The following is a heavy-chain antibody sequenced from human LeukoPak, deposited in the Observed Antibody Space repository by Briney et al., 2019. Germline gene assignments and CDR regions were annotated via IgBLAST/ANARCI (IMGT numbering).Heavy chain of an antibody. Sequence: SETLSLTCAVSGDSISSGGYSWSWIRQPPGKGLEWIGYIYHSGSTYYNPSLKSRVTISVDRSKNQFSLKLSSVTAADTAVYYCAREYYYDSSGYPLGGAFDIWGQGTMVTVSS. J-gene: IGHJ3*02. V-gene: IGHV4-30-2*01. CDR2: IYHSGST. D-gene: IGHD3-22*01. CDR1: GDSISSGGYS. CDR3: AREYYYDSSGYPLGGAFDI.